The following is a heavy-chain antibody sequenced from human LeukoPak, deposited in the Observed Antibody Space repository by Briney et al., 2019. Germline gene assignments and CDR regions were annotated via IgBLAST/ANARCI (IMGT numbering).Heavy chain of an antibody. CDR2: IDASGST. Sequence: SETLSLTCTVSGASVSSYYWIWTRQPAGSGLEWIGRIDASGSTNYNPSLKSRVTMSVDSSKNQFSLKVSSVTAADTAVYYCARKDGDIWGQGTMVTVSS. V-gene: IGHV4-4*07. CDR3: ARKDGDI. D-gene: IGHD5-24*01. J-gene: IGHJ3*02. CDR1: GASVSSYY.